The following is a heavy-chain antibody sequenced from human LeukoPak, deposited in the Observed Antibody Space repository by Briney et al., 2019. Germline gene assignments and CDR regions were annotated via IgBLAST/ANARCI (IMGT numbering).Heavy chain of an antibody. CDR2: ISAYNGNT. CDR3: VVLRGSYCFDY. J-gene: IGHJ4*02. CDR1: GYTFTSYG. D-gene: IGHD1-26*01. Sequence: ASVKVSCKASGYTFTSYGISWVRQAPGQGLEWMGWISAYNGNTNCAQKLQGRVTMTTDTSTSTAYMELRSLRSDDTAVYYCVVLRGSYCFDYWGQGTLVTVSS. V-gene: IGHV1-18*01.